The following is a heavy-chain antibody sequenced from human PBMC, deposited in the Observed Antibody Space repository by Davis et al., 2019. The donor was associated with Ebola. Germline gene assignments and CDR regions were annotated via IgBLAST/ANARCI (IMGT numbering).Heavy chain of an antibody. V-gene: IGHV3-48*02. Sequence: GESLKISCAASGFTFSSYSMNWVRQAPGKGLEWVSYFSSSSSTIYYADSVKGRFTISRDNAKNSLYLQMNSLRDEDTAVYYCARGIYCISTSCYDWFDPWGQGTLVTVSS. CDR1: GFTFSSYS. D-gene: IGHD2-2*01. CDR2: FSSSSSTI. CDR3: ARGIYCISTSCYDWFDP. J-gene: IGHJ5*02.